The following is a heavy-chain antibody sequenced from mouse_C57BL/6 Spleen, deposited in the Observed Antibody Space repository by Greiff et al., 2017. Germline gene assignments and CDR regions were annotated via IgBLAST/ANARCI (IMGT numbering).Heavy chain of an antibody. CDR1: GYTFTGYW. J-gene: IGHJ4*01. Sequence: VQLQESGAELMKPGASVKLSCKATGYTFTGYWIEWVKQRPGHGLEWIGEILPGSGSTNYNEKFKGKATFTADTSSNTAYMQLSSLTTEDSAIYYCARGSYYYGSSLYAMDYWGQGTSVTVSS. V-gene: IGHV1-9*01. D-gene: IGHD1-1*01. CDR3: ARGSYYYGSSLYAMDY. CDR2: ILPGSGST.